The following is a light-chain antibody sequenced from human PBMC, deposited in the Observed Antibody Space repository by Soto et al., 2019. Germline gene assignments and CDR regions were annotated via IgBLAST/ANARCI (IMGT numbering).Light chain of an antibody. Sequence: DIQMTQSPSSLSAAVGDRVTITCRASQSIRRYFNWYQQKPGQAPKLLVFAASSLQSGVPSRFSGSGSGTAFTLTISSLQREDFATYYCQQSSTTPYTFGRGTKLAIK. CDR1: QSIRRY. V-gene: IGKV1-39*01. CDR2: AAS. J-gene: IGKJ2*01. CDR3: QQSSTTPYT.